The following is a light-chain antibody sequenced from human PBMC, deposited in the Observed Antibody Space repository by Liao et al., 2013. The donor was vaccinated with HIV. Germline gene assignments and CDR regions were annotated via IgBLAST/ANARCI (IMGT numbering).Light chain of an antibody. V-gene: IGLV3-1*01. Sequence: SYELTQPPSVSVSPGQTASITCSGDKLGHKYASWYQQKPGQSPVVVMYQDTKRPSGIPERFSGSKFGNTAILSIRGTQAIDEGDYYCQTWDSNTAWVFGGGTNLTVL. J-gene: IGLJ3*02. CDR2: QDT. CDR3: QTWDSNTAWV. CDR1: KLGHKY.